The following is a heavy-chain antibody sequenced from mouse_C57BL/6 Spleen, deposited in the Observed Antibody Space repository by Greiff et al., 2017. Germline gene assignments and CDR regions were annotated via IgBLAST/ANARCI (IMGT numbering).Heavy chain of an antibody. CDR1: GFTFSSYA. V-gene: IGHV5-9-1*02. CDR2: ISSGGDYI. CDR3: TSKLGRGFYYAMDY. D-gene: IGHD4-1*01. J-gene: IGHJ4*01. Sequence: EVMLVESGEGLVKPGGSLKLSCAASGFTFSSYAMSWVRQTPEKRLEWVAYISSGGDYIYYADTVKGRFTISRDNARNTLYLQMSSLKSEDTAMYYCTSKLGRGFYYAMDYWGQGTSVTVSS.